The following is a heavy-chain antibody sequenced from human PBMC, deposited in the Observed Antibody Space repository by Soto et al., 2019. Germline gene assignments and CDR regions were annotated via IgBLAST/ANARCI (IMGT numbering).Heavy chain of an antibody. CDR3: ARAIGWFGELLGGYYFDY. J-gene: IGHJ4*02. CDR1: GGSISSGGYS. V-gene: IGHV4-30-2*01. CDR2: MYHSGST. D-gene: IGHD3-10*01. Sequence: SETLSLTCAVSGGSISSGGYSWSWIRQPPGKGLEWIGYMYHSGSTYYNPSLKSRVTISVDRSKNQFSLKLSSVTAADTAVYYCARAIGWFGELLGGYYFDYWGQGTLVTVS.